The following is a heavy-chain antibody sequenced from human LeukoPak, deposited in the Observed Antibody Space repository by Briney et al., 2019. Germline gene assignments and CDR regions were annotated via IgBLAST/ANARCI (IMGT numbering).Heavy chain of an antibody. Sequence: GGSLRLSCEVSGFTFSSYAMSWVRQAPGKGLEWVSGISGSGGSTYYADSVKGRFTISRDNSKNTLYLQMNSLRAEDTAVYYCAKELFRGYSGYDYVRFDYWGQGTLVTVSS. D-gene: IGHD5-12*01. CDR1: GFTFSSYA. CDR2: ISGSGGST. V-gene: IGHV3-23*01. J-gene: IGHJ4*02. CDR3: AKELFRGYSGYDYVRFDY.